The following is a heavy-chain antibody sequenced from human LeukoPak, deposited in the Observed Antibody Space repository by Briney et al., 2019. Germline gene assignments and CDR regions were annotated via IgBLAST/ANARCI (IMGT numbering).Heavy chain of an antibody. D-gene: IGHD1-1*01. J-gene: IGHJ3*02. V-gene: IGHV4-59*01. CDR1: GGFISSYY. Sequence: SETLSLTCTVSGGFISSYYWSWLRQPPGKGLEWIGYVYYSGSTNYNPSLKSRVTISVDTSKNQFSLKLSSVTAADTAVYHCARDSRTTTAFDIWGQGTMVTVSS. CDR2: VYYSGST. CDR3: ARDSRTTTAFDI.